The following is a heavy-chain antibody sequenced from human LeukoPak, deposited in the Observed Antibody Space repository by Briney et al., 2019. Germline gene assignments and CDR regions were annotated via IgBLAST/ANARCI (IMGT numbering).Heavy chain of an antibody. V-gene: IGHV5-51*01. D-gene: IGHD6-19*01. CDR2: IYPGDSDT. Sequence: GEPLKISCKGSGYTFTTYWISWVRQMPGKGLEWMGIIYPGDSDTRNRPPFQGQVTISVDKSISTAYLQWSSLKASDTAMYYCARTRVAGTSGAFDIWGQGTTVTVSS. CDR1: GYTFTTYW. J-gene: IGHJ3*02. CDR3: ARTRVAGTSGAFDI.